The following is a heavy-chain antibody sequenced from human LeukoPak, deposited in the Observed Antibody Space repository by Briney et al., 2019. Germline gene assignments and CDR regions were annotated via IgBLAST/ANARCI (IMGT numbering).Heavy chain of an antibody. D-gene: IGHD3-22*01. J-gene: IGHJ4*02. CDR1: GFTFSSYA. CDR2: TSYDESNK. CDR3: ARDFQTIYYDGSAFYSPFDD. Sequence: GGSLRLSCTVSGFTFSSYAMHWVRQAPGKGLEWVAVTSYDESNKYYADSVKGRFTVSRDNYKDTPYLQMNNLRPDDTAVYFCARDFQTIYYDGSAFYSPFDDWGQGTLVIVSS. V-gene: IGHV3-30*14.